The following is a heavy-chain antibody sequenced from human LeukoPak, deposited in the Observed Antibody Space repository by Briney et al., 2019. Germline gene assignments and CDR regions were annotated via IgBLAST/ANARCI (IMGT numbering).Heavy chain of an antibody. CDR2: ILPIFGTA. D-gene: IGHD4-23*01. V-gene: IGHV1-69*05. J-gene: IGHJ5*02. CDR1: GGTFGSYV. Sequence: SVKVSCKTSGGTFGSYVISWVRQAPGQGLDWMGGILPIFGTADYAQKFQGRVTITTDESTNTAYMELKSLTSEDTAVYYCARDRGGLDPWGQGTLVTVSS. CDR3: ARDRGGLDP.